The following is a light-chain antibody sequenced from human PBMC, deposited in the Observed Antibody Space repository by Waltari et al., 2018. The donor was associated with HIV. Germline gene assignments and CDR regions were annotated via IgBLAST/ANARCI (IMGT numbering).Light chain of an antibody. CDR3: SAWDRSLSAVI. J-gene: IGLJ2*01. V-gene: IGLV10-54*04. CDR1: SNNVGHQG. CDR2: KNN. Sequence: QAGLTQPPSLSKGLRQTATLTATGDSNNVGHQGSTWLQQHQGHPPKLLFYKNNNWPSGISERFSASKSGNTASLTITGLQPEDEADYFCSAWDRSLSAVIFGGGTTLIVL.